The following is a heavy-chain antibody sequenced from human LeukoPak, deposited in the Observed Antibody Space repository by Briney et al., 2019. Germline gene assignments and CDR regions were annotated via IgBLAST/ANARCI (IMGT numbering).Heavy chain of an antibody. V-gene: IGHV4-30-4*08. CDR2: IYFSGST. CDR1: GVSVGSGDYF. D-gene: IGHD3-10*01. Sequence: SETLSLTCTVSGVSVGSGDYFWSWIRQPPGKGLEWIGYIYFSGSTDSNPSLESRVTVSIDTSKNQFSLKLRSVTAADTAVYYCARTNYYGSGSYPEIYYYYYYMDVWGKGTTVTVSS. CDR3: ARTNYYGSGSYPEIYYYYYYMDV. J-gene: IGHJ6*03.